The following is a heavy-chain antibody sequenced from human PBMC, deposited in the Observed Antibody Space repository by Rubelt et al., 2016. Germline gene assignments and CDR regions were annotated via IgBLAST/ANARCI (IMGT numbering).Heavy chain of an antibody. CDR3: ARAGVTTADAFDI. Sequence: QVQLVESGGGLVKPGGSLRLSCAASGFTFSDYYMSWIRQAPGKGLEWVAVISYDGSNKYYADSVKGRFTIPRDNSKNTLYLQMNSLRAEDTAVYYCARAGVTTADAFDIWGQGTMVTVSS. CDR1: GFTFSDYY. J-gene: IGHJ3*02. CDR2: ISYDGSNK. V-gene: IGHV3-30*03. D-gene: IGHD4-11*01.